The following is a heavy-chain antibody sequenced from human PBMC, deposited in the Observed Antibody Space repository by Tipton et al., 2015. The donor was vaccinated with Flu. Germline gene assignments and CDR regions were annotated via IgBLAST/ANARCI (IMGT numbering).Heavy chain of an antibody. J-gene: IGHJ4*02. Sequence: TLSLTCTVSGGSISSSSYYWGWIRQPPGKGLEWIGSIYYSGSTYYNPSLKSRVTISVDTSESQFSLKLSSVTAADTAVYYCAREGRREQLALDYWGQGTLVTVSS. CDR2: IYYSGST. CDR3: AREGRREQLALDY. V-gene: IGHV4-39*07. CDR1: GGSISSSSYY. D-gene: IGHD6-6*01.